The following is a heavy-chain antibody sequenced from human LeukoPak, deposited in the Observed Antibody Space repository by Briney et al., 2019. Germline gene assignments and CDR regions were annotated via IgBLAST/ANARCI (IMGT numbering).Heavy chain of an antibody. CDR3: AKSGGSGSYRSAFDI. D-gene: IGHD1-26*01. V-gene: IGHV3-9*03. CDR1: GFTFDDYS. J-gene: IGHJ3*02. CDR2: ISWNSGSI. Sequence: GRSLRLSCAASGFTFDDYSMHWVRHAPGKGLEWVSGISWNSGSIGYADSVKGRFTISRDNAKNSLYLQMNSLRAEDMALYYCAKSGGSGSYRSAFDIWGQGTMVTVSS.